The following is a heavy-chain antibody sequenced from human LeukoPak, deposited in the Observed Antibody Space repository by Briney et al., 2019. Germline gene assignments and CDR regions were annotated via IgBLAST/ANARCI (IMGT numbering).Heavy chain of an antibody. J-gene: IGHJ4*02. D-gene: IGHD3-10*01. Sequence: GGSLRLSCAASGFTFSSYWMSWVRQAPGKGLEWVAVTSSDLNVKLYADSVKGRFTISRDNSRSTLYLQMNSLRPEDTAIYYCAREGYYGSGSPPSSYFDYWGQGTLVTVSS. CDR1: GFTFSSYW. V-gene: IGHV3-30*03. CDR2: TSSDLNVK. CDR3: AREGYYGSGSPPSSYFDY.